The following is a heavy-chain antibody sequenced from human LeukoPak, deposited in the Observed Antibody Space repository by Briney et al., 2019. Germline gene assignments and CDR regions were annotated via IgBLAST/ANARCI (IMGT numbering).Heavy chain of an antibody. J-gene: IGHJ6*02. CDR2: MNPNSGNT. V-gene: IGHV1-8*01. Sequence: ASVKVSCKASGYTFTSYDINWVRQATGQGLERMGWMNPNSGNTGYAQKFQGRVTMTRNTSISTAYMELSSLRSEDTAVYYCARGSPKGYCSSTSCSFYYYYGMDVWGQGTTVTVSS. D-gene: IGHD2-2*01. CDR1: GYTFTSYD. CDR3: ARGSPKGYCSSTSCSFYYYYGMDV.